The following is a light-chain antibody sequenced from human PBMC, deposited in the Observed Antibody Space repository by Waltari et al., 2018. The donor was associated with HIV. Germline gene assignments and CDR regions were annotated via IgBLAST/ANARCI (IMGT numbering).Light chain of an antibody. CDR1: QSISSTY. CDR3: QHYGSSPYS. J-gene: IGKJ2*03. V-gene: IGKV3-20*01. CDR2: GAS. Sequence: EIVLTQSPGTLSLSPGETATLSCRASQSISSTYLAWYQQKPGQAPRLFIFGASNRATDIPDRFSAGGSGTDFTLTIRRLEPEDCAVYYCQHYGSSPYSFGQGTKLEIK.